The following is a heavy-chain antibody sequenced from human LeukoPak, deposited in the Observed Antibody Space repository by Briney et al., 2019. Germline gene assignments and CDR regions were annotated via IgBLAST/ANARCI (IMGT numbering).Heavy chain of an antibody. CDR3: ARALGTPAEYYFDY. Sequence: SETLSLTCAVYGGSFSGYYWSWIRQPPGKGLEWIGEINHSGSTNYNPSLKSRVTISVDTSKNQFSLKLSSVTAADTAVYYCARALGTPAEYYFDYWGQGTLVTVSS. V-gene: IGHV4-34*01. CDR2: INHSGST. J-gene: IGHJ4*02. D-gene: IGHD7-27*01. CDR1: GGSFSGYY.